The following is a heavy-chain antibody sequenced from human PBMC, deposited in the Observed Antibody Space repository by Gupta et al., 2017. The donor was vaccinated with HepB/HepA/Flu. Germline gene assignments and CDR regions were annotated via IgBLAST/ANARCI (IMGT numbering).Heavy chain of an antibody. V-gene: IGHV3-7*01. D-gene: IGHD3-9*01. Sequence: EVQLVESGGGLVQPGGSVRLSCAASGFTFNNYWMHWVRQAPGTGLEWVANINQDGSNMYYVGSVRGRFTISRDNANNSLFLQMNSLRAEDTAVYYCARDANYDSLSWFDPWGQGTLVTVSS. CDR1: GFTFNNYW. CDR3: ARDANYDSLSWFDP. CDR2: INQDGSNM. J-gene: IGHJ5*02.